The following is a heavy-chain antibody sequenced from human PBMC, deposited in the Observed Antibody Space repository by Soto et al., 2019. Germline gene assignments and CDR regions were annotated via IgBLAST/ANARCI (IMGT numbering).Heavy chain of an antibody. D-gene: IGHD5-18*01. CDR2: IIPIFGTA. Sequence: SVKVSCNASGGPFISYAIIWVRQAPGQGLEWMGGIIPIFGTANYAQKFQGRVTITADESTSTAYMELSSLRSEDTAVYYCANSYGYYYYYGMDVWGQGTTVTVSS. V-gene: IGHV1-69*01. J-gene: IGHJ6*02. CDR1: GGPFISYA. CDR3: ANSYGYYYYYGMDV.